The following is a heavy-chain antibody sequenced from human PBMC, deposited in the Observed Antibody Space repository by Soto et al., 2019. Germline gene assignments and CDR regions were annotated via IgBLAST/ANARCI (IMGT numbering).Heavy chain of an antibody. J-gene: IGHJ4*02. CDR1: GGSISSGDYY. CDR2: IYYSGST. Sequence: PSETLSLTCSVSGGSISSGDYYWNWIRQPPGKGLEWIGHIYYSGSTYYNSSLKSRVTISLDTSKNQFSLKLSSVTAADTAVYYCARGSWKLFDYWGQGTLVTVSS. V-gene: IGHV4-30-4*01. CDR3: ARGSWKLFDY. D-gene: IGHD2-15*01.